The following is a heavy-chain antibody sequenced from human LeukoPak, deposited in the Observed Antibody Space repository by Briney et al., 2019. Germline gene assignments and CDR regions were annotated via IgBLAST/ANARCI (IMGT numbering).Heavy chain of an antibody. D-gene: IGHD1-1*01. CDR2: IYVGGGT. CDR3: ARDPLQPLLST. V-gene: IGHV3-53*01. Sequence: GGSLRLSCAASGFIVSRNYMTWVRQAPGKGLEWVSVIYVGGGTYYADYVKGRLIISRDNSKNTIYLQMNSLRAEDTAVYYCARDPLQPLLSTWGQGTLVTVSS. J-gene: IGHJ5*02. CDR1: GFIVSRNY.